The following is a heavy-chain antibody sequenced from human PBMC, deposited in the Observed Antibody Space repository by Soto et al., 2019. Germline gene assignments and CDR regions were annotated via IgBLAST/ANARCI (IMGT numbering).Heavy chain of an antibody. V-gene: IGHV1-8*01. J-gene: IGHJ4*02. D-gene: IGHD3-10*01. CDR2: MNPNSGNT. CDR1: AYTFTTYD. CDR3: ARARRYYGSGSYSDY. Sequence: ASVKVSCKASAYTFTTYDINWVRQATGQGLEWMGWMNPNSGNTGYAQKFQGRVTMTRNTSISTAYMELSSLRSEDTAVYYCARARRYYGSGSYSDYWGQGTLVTVSS.